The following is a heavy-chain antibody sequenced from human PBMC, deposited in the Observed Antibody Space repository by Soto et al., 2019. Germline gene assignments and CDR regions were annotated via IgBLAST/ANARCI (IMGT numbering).Heavy chain of an antibody. J-gene: IGHJ6*03. CDR2: MNPNSGNT. CDR1: GYTFTSYD. CDR3: ARGFRGNLYYYYYYMDV. Sequence: GASVQVSCKASGYTFTSYDINWVRQATGQGLEWMGWMNPNSGNTGYAQKFQGRVTMTRNTSISTAYMELSSLRSEDTAVYYCARGFRGNLYYYYYYMDVWGKGTTVTVSS. V-gene: IGHV1-8*01.